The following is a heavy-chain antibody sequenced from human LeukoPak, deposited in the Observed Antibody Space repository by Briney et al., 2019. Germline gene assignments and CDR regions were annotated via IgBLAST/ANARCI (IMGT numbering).Heavy chain of an antibody. D-gene: IGHD6-13*01. Sequence: GGSLRLSCAASGFSFDTYAMTWVRQAPGKGLEWVSAISGDGGSTYYAVSVKGRFTISRDNSKNTLYLQMNGLRAEDTAVYYCTLGSLYSSSWYGDYWGQGTLVTVSS. V-gene: IGHV3-23*01. CDR1: GFSFDTYA. CDR3: TLGSLYSSSWYGDY. J-gene: IGHJ4*02. CDR2: ISGDGGST.